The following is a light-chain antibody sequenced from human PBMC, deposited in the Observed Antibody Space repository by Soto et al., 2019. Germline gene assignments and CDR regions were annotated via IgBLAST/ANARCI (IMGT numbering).Light chain of an antibody. Sequence: DIQMTQSPSTLSASVGDRVTITCRASQSIGNWLAWYQQKLGKAPKLLIYKASNLETGVPSRFSGSGSGTEFTLTISCLQPDDFAIYYWQQYDDSPRTFGQGTKVEIK. CDR3: QQYDDSPRT. J-gene: IGKJ1*01. V-gene: IGKV1-5*03. CDR2: KAS. CDR1: QSIGNW.